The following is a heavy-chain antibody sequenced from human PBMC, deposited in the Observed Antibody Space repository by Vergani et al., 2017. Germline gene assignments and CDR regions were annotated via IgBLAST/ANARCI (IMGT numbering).Heavy chain of an antibody. CDR2: ISWDGGST. D-gene: IGHD1-26*01. J-gene: IGHJ4*02. CDR1: GFTFDDYT. Sequence: EVQLVESGGVVVQPGGSLRLSCAASGFTFDDYTMHWVRQAPGKGLEWVSLISWDGGSTYYADSVKGRFTISRDNSKNSLYLQMNSLRTEDTALYYCAKDMAGVGAATVRGLGADYWGQGTLVTVSS. CDR3: AKDMAGVGAATVRGLGADY. V-gene: IGHV3-43*01.